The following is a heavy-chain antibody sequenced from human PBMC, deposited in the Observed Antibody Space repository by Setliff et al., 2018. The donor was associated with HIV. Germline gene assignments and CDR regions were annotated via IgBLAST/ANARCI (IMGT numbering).Heavy chain of an antibody. V-gene: IGHV4-61*05. CDR1: GGSMRSSGYS. CDR2: IYTSGST. D-gene: IGHD6-13*01. CDR3: ARILVAAAGTGFDP. Sequence: SETLSLTCAVSGGSMRSSGYSWTWIRQAPGKGLEWVGHIYTSGSTNYNPSLKSRVTISVDTSKNQFSLKLSSVTAADTAVYYCARILVAAAGTGFDPWGQGILVTVSS. J-gene: IGHJ5*02.